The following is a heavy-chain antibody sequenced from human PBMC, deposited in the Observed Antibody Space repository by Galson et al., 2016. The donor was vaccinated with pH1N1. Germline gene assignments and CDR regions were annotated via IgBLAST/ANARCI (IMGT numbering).Heavy chain of an antibody. Sequence: SVKVSCKASGGTFGSYGINWVRQAPGQGLEWMGGIIPIFTTAQYAQNFPGRVTITADAPTTTAYMELSSLRSEDTAVYYCEREDYYDTDLSDWYYDLWGRGTLLTVSS. D-gene: IGHD3-22*01. CDR1: GGTFGSYG. CDR2: IIPIFTTA. V-gene: IGHV1-69*13. CDR3: EREDYYDTDLSDWYYDL. J-gene: IGHJ2*01.